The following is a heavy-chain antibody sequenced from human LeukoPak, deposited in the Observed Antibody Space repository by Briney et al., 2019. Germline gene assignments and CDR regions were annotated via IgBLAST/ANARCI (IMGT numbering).Heavy chain of an antibody. Sequence: PSETLSLTCAVYGGSFSGYYWSWIRQPPGKGLEWIGEINHSGSTNYNPSLKSRVTISVDTSKNQFSLKLSSVTAADTAVYYCARHYSNYDYYYYGMDVWGQGTTVTVSS. CDR2: INHSGST. V-gene: IGHV4-34*01. CDR3: ARHYSNYDYYYYGMDV. J-gene: IGHJ6*02. CDR1: GGSFSGYY. D-gene: IGHD4-11*01.